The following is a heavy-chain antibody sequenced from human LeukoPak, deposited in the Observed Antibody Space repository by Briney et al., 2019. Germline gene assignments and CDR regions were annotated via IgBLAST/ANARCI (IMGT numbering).Heavy chain of an antibody. CDR2: IYHSGST. CDR3: ARVLTVTTGYPLGAFDY. V-gene: IGHV4-39*07. Sequence: SETLSLTCTVSGGSISSNNYYWGWIRQPPGEGLEWIGSIYHSGSTYYNPSLKSRVTISVDTSKNQFSLKLSSVTAADTAVYYCARVLTVTTGYPLGAFDYWGQGTLVTVSS. D-gene: IGHD4-17*01. CDR1: GGSISSNNYY. J-gene: IGHJ4*02.